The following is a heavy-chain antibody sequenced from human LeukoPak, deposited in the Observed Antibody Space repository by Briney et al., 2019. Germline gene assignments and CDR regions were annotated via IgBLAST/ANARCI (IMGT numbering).Heavy chain of an antibody. D-gene: IGHD2-2*02. J-gene: IGHJ6*03. CDR3: ARDFMVPRTHCSSTSCYNMDV. Sequence: TGRSLRLSCAASGFTFSSYAMHWVRQAPGKGLEWVAVISYDGSIKYYADSVKGRFTISRDNSKNTLYLQMNSLRAEDTAVYYCARDFMVPRTHCSSTSCYNMDVWGKGTTVTVSS. CDR1: GFTFSSYA. V-gene: IGHV3-30*04. CDR2: ISYDGSIK.